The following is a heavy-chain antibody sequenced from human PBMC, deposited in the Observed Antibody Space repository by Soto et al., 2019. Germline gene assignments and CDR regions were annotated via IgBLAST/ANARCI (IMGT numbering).Heavy chain of an antibody. J-gene: IGHJ4*02. Sequence: GASVKVSCKASGYTFTSYAMHWVRQAPGQGLEWMGGINPIFGTANYAQKFQGRVTITADESTSTAYMELSSLRSEDTAVYYCARGREYGDPFDYWGQGALVTVSS. V-gene: IGHV1-69*13. CDR2: INPIFGTA. CDR3: ARGREYGDPFDY. D-gene: IGHD4-17*01. CDR1: GYTFTSYA.